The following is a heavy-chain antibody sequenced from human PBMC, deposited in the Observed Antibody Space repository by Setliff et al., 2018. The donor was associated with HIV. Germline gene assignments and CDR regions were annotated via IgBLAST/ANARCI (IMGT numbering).Heavy chain of an antibody. CDR1: GYTFTGYY. Sequence: ASVKVSCKASGYTFTGYYMHWVRQAPGQGLEWMGWINPNSGGTNYAQKFQGRVTVTRDTSISTAYMELSRLRSDDTAVYYCARVGRNFVATMSADYYYYMDVWGKGTTVTVSS. D-gene: IGHD5-12*01. J-gene: IGHJ6*03. CDR2: INPNSGGT. CDR3: ARVGRNFVATMSADYYYYMDV. V-gene: IGHV1-2*02.